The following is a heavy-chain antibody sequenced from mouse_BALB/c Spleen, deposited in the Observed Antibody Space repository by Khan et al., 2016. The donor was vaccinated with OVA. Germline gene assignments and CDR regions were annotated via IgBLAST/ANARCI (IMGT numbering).Heavy chain of an antibody. Sequence: VQLKESGAELVKPGASVKLSCTASGFNIKDTYMHWVKQRPEQGLEWIGRINPANGNTKYDPKFKGKATITADTSSNTAYLQLGSLASEDTSVFYWTQPSYEPRNFEVWGGGSTVTVSS. D-gene: IGHD3-1*01. CDR3: TQPSYEPRNFEV. J-gene: IGHJ1*01. CDR2: INPANGNT. V-gene: IGHV14-3*02. CDR1: GFNIKDTY.